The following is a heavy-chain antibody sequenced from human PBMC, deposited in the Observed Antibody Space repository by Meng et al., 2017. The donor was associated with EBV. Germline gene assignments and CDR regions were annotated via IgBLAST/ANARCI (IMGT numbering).Heavy chain of an antibody. J-gene: IGHJ4*02. CDR3: ARSSPVRFGELSN. Sequence: QLQLQESGPGLVQPPXXLSLTCPVSVGSISSSSYYWGWTRQPPGKGLEWIGSIYYSGSTYYNPSLKSRVTISVDTSKNQFSLKLSSVTAADTAVYYCARSSPVRFGELSNWGQGTLVPVSS. D-gene: IGHD3-10*01. V-gene: IGHV4-39*07. CDR2: IYYSGST. CDR1: VGSISSSSYY.